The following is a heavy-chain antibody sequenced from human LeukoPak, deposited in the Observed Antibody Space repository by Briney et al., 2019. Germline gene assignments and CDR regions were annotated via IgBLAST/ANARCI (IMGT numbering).Heavy chain of an antibody. V-gene: IGHV3-11*06. Sequence: GGSLRLSCAASGFTFSDYYMSWIRQAPGRGLEWVSYISTSVTYTEYADSAKGRFTISRDNAKNSLYLQMDSLRGEDTAVYFCARVGCRGGSCSSRGDYYYGMDVWGQGTTVTVSS. CDR1: GFTFSDYY. J-gene: IGHJ6*02. CDR2: ISTSVTYT. D-gene: IGHD2-15*01. CDR3: ARVGCRGGSCSSRGDYYYGMDV.